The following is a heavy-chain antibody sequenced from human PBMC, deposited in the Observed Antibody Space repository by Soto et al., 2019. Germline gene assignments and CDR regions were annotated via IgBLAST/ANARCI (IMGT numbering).Heavy chain of an antibody. CDR1: GGTFSSYA. V-gene: IGHV1-69*01. CDR3: ARDFSKQLVRGWYFDL. CDR2: IIPIFGTA. D-gene: IGHD6-6*01. Sequence: QVQLVQSGAEVKKPGSSVKVSCKASGGTFSSYAISWVRQAPGQGLEWMGGIIPIFGTANYAQKFQGRVTITADESTSTAYMELSSLRSEDTTVYYCARDFSKQLVRGWYFDLWGRGTLVTVSS. J-gene: IGHJ2*01.